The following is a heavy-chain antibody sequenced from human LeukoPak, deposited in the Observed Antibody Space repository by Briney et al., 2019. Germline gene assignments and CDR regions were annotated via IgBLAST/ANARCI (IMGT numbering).Heavy chain of an antibody. CDR3: TTDLPFTEGTRSSWYSSDY. CDR1: GVTFSNAW. CDR2: IKSKTDGGTP. Sequence: GGSLRLSCAASGVTFSNAWMSWARQAPGKGLEWVGRIKSKTDGGTPDYAAPVKGRLPISRDDSKNTLYLQMNSLNTEDTAVYYCTTDLPFTEGTRSSWYSSDYWGEGTLVTVSS. V-gene: IGHV3-15*01. J-gene: IGHJ4*02. D-gene: IGHD6-13*01.